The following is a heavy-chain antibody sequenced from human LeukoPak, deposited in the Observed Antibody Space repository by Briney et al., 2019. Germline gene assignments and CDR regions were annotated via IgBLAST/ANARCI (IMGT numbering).Heavy chain of an antibody. J-gene: IGHJ6*02. D-gene: IGHD6-6*01. CDR2: MNPNSGNT. CDR3: ARERGRSSSFFGSLRKLYYYGMDV. CDR1: GYTFTSYD. V-gene: IGHV1-8*01. Sequence: ASVKVSCKASGYTFTSYDINWVRQATGQGLEWMGWMNPNSGNTGYAQKLQGRVTMTRNTSISTAYMELSSLRSEDTAVYYCARERGRSSSFFGSLRKLYYYGMDVWGQGTTVTVSS.